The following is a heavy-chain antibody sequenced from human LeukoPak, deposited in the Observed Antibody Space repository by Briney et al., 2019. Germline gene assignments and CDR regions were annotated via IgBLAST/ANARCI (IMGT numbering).Heavy chain of an antibody. Sequence: SETLSLTCAVYGGSFSGYYWSWIRQPPGKGLEWIGEINHSGSTNYNPSLKSRVTISVDTSKNQFSLKLSSVTAADTAVYYCARGNRYYYDSSGYYRLYYFDYWGQGTLVTVSS. CDR1: GGSFSGYY. J-gene: IGHJ4*02. CDR2: INHSGST. D-gene: IGHD3-22*01. CDR3: ARGNRYYYDSSGYYRLYYFDY. V-gene: IGHV4-34*01.